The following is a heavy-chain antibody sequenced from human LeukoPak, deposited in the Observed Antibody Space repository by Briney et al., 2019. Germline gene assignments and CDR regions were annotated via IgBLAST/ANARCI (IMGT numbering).Heavy chain of an antibody. Sequence: SETLSLTCTVYAGSINSGGYCWSWIRQPAGKGLELIGRICSRRSTNYNPSLKSRVTITVDTSKNQISLKLSSVTAADTAVYYCARGVWQVSYWGQGTLVTVSS. CDR1: AGSINSGGYC. D-gene: IGHD6-19*01. CDR3: ARGVWQVSY. V-gene: IGHV4-61*02. J-gene: IGHJ4*02. CDR2: ICSRRST.